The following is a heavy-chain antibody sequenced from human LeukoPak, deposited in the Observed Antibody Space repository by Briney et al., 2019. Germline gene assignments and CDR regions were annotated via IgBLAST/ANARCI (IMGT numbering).Heavy chain of an antibody. CDR2: FSGSSGST. CDR1: GFTFSSYA. D-gene: IGHD6-13*01. CDR3: AKDQTAPGMYYFDY. V-gene: IGHV3-23*01. J-gene: IGHJ4*02. Sequence: GASLRLSCAASGFTFSSYAMSWVRQAPGEGLEWVSAFSGSSGSTYYADSVKGRFTISRDNSKNTLYLQMNSLRAEDTAVYYCAKDQTAPGMYYFDYWGQGTLVTVSS.